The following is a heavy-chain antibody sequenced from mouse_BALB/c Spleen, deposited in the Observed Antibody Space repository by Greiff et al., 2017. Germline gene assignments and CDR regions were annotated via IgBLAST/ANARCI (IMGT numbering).Heavy chain of an antibody. CDR1: GYSITSDYA. V-gene: IGHV3-2*02. CDR2: ISYSGST. D-gene: IGHD2-4*01. Sequence: EVMLVESGPGLVKPSQSLSLTCTVTGYSITSDYAWNWIRQFPGNKLEWMGYISYSGSTSYNPSLKSRISITRDTSKNQFFLQLNSVTTEDTATYYCARSTMITRAMDYWGQGTSVTVSS. CDR3: ARSTMITRAMDY. J-gene: IGHJ4*01.